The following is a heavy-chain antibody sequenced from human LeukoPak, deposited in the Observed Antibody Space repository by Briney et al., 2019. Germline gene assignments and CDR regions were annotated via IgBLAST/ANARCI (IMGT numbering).Heavy chain of an antibody. CDR2: ISPYNGNT. Sequence: ASVKVSCKASGYSFTSYGITWVRQAPGQGLEWMGWISPYNGNTNHAQKFQGRVTMTTDTSTTTAYMELRNLRSDDTAVYYCARGGISTWHYWGQGTLVTVSS. CDR3: ARGGISTWHY. V-gene: IGHV1-18*01. J-gene: IGHJ4*02. D-gene: IGHD6-13*01. CDR1: GYSFTSYG.